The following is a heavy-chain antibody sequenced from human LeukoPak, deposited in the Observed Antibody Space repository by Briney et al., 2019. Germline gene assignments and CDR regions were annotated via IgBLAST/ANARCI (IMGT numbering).Heavy chain of an antibody. V-gene: IGHV3-23*01. CDR2: ISGSGGST. CDR1: GFTFSSYA. Sequence: PGGSLRLSCAASGFTFSSYAMSWVRQAPGKGLEWVSAISGSGGSTYYADSVKGRFTISRDNSKNTLYLQMNSLRAEDTAVYYCAKDRRFTMVRGVNAFDIWGQGTMVTVSS. CDR3: AKDRRFTMVRGVNAFDI. J-gene: IGHJ3*02. D-gene: IGHD3-10*01.